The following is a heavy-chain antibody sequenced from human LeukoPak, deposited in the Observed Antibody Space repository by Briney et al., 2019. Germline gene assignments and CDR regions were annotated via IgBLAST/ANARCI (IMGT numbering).Heavy chain of an antibody. CDR3: AKRRAVTPIREAVDS. CDR1: GFSVSSNY. Sequence: PGGSLRLSCAASGFSVSSNYMSWVRQAPGKGLEWVSVIYSGGSTYYADSVKGRFTISRDNSKNTLYLQMDSLRAEDTAVYYCAKRRAVTPIREAVDSWGQGTLVTVSS. J-gene: IGHJ4*02. V-gene: IGHV3-66*04. CDR2: IYSGGST. D-gene: IGHD2-21*02.